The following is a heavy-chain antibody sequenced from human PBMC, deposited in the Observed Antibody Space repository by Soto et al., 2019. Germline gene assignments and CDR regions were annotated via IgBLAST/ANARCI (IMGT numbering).Heavy chain of an antibody. J-gene: IGHJ4*02. CDR3: ARSTAMVTLPVGY. CDR1: GFTFSSYA. CDR2: ISGSGGNT. V-gene: IGHV3-23*01. Sequence: GGSLRLSCAASGFTFSSYAMSWVRQAPGKGLEWVSAISGSGGNTYYADSVKGRFTISRDNSKNTLYLQMNSLRAEDTAVYYCARSTAMVTLPVGYWGQGTLVTVSS. D-gene: IGHD5-18*01.